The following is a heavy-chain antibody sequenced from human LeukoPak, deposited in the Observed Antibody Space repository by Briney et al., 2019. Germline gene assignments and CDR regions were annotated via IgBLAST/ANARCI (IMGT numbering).Heavy chain of an antibody. D-gene: IGHD5-24*01. V-gene: IGHV3-7*01. J-gene: IGHJ4*02. Sequence: GGSLRLSCAASGFTFSNYWMNWVRQVPGKGLECLANIKQDGSETYYADSVKGRFTISRDNAKNSLYLQMNSLRAEDTAVYYCARDLANYYFDYWGQGTLVTVSS. CDR3: ARDLANYYFDY. CDR1: GFTFSNYW. CDR2: IKQDGSET.